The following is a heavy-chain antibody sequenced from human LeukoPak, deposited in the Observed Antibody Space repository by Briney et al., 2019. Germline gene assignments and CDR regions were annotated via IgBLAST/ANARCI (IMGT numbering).Heavy chain of an antibody. Sequence: SVKVSCKASGGTFSSYAISWVRQAPGQGLEWMGGIIPIFGTANYAQKFQGRVTITADESTSTAYMELSSLRSEDTAVYYCASAVDKDYDYYYGMDVWGQGTTVIVSS. V-gene: IGHV1-69*13. CDR2: IIPIFGTA. J-gene: IGHJ6*02. CDR3: ASAVDKDYDYYYGMDV. CDR1: GGTFSSYA. D-gene: IGHD3-9*01.